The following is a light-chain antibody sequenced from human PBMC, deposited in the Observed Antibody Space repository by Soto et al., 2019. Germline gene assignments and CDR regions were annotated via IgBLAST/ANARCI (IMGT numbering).Light chain of an antibody. CDR1: SGNIASNY. V-gene: IGLV6-57*04. Sequence: NFMLTQPHSVSESPGKTVTISCTRSSGNIASNYVQWYQQRPGSAPTTVIYEDEQRPSGAPDRLSGAIDSSSNSAALAISGLKTEDEADYYCQSYDASKQVFGGGTKLTVL. CDR2: EDE. J-gene: IGLJ3*02. CDR3: QSYDASKQV.